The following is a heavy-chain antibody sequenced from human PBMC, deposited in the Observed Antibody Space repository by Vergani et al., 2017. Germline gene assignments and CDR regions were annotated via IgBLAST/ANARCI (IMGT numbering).Heavy chain of an antibody. Sequence: EVQLLQSGGGVIQPGGSVRLSCAASGFTFSAYPMTWVRQAPGKGLEWVSAISARYPSTYYADSVKGRFTISRDNSKNMLYLQMNSLRAEYTAVYYCARLSYDTTPYLQGGYDCWGQGTLVSVSS. J-gene: IGHJ4*02. CDR1: GFTFSAYP. CDR2: ISARYPST. V-gene: IGHV3-23*01. CDR3: ARLSYDTTPYLQGGYDC. D-gene: IGHD3-22*01.